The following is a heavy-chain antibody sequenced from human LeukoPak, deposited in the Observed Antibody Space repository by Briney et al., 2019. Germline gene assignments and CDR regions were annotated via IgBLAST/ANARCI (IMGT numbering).Heavy chain of an antibody. Sequence: PSETLSLTCTVSGGSISSSSYYWGWIRQPPGKGLEWIGSIYYSGSTYYNPSLKSRVTISVDTSKNQFSLKLSSVTAADTAVYYCARHGLLAYCGGDCPQWFDPWGQGTLVTVSS. D-gene: IGHD2-21*02. CDR2: IYYSGST. J-gene: IGHJ5*02. CDR1: GGSISSSSYY. CDR3: ARHGLLAYCGGDCPQWFDP. V-gene: IGHV4-39*01.